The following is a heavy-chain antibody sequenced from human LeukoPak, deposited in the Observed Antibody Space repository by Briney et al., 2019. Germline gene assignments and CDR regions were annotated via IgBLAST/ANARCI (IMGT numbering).Heavy chain of an antibody. CDR3: AREGTMVRGVRAFDI. CDR1: GFTFSDHY. CDR2: TRNKANSYTT. J-gene: IGHJ3*02. D-gene: IGHD3-10*01. V-gene: IGHV3-72*01. Sequence: GGSLRLSCAASGFTFSDHYMDWVRQAPGKGLEWVGRTRNKANSYTTEYAASVKGRFTISRDDSKNSLYLQMNSLKTEDTAVYYCAREGTMVRGVRAFDIWGQGTMVTVSS.